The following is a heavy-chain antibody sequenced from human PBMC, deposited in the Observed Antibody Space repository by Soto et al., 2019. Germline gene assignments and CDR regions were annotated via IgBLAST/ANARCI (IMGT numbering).Heavy chain of an antibody. CDR1: GFTFSSYS. CDR2: ISSSSSYI. J-gene: IGHJ6*02. CDR3: ARYIDSSGFGELLSSYYYYGMDV. Sequence: EVQLVESGGGLVKPGGSLRLSCAASGFTFSSYSMNWVRQAPGKGLEWVSSISSSSSYIYYADSVKGRFTISRDNAMKSLYPQMNSLRAEDTAVYYCARYIDSSGFGELLSSYYYYGMDVWGQGTTVTVSS. V-gene: IGHV3-21*01. D-gene: IGHD3-10*01.